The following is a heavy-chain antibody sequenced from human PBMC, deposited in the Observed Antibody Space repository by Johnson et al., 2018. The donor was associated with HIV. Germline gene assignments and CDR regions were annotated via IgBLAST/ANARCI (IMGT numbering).Heavy chain of an antibody. D-gene: IGHD3-10*01. CDR3: ARGVRGVIID. CDR2: INWNGGST. V-gene: IGHV3-20*01. Sequence: VQLVESGGGLVQPGRSLRLSCATSGFTFADYGMSWVRQAPGKGLEWVSGINWNGGSTGYADSVKGRFTISRDNAKNSLYLQMNSLRAEDTAVYNCARGVRGVIIDWGQGTMVAVSS. J-gene: IGHJ3*01. CDR1: GFTFADYG.